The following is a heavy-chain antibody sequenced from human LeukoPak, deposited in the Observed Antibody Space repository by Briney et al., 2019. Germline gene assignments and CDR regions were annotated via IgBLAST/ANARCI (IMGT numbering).Heavy chain of an antibody. CDR1: GFTFDDYA. CDR3: AKTYYYYGMDV. V-gene: IGHV3-9*01. J-gene: IGHJ6*02. CDR2: ISWNSGSI. Sequence: PGGSLRLSCAASGFTFDDYAMHWVRQAPGKGLEWVSGISWNSGSIGYADSVKGRFTISRDNAKNSLYLQMNSLRAEDTALYYCAKTYYYYGMDVWGQGTMVTVSS.